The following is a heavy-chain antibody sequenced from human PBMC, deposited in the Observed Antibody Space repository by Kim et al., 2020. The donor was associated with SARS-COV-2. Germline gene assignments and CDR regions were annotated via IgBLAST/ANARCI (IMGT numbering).Heavy chain of an antibody. V-gene: IGHV4-34*01. CDR3: ARGLYYYDIKRGYYFDY. CDR2: IKHSGST. D-gene: IGHD3-22*01. Sequence: SETLSLTCAVYGGSFSGYYWSWIRQPPGKGLEWIGEIKHSGSTNYNPSLKSRVTISVDTSKNQFSLKLSSVTAADTAVYYCARGLYYYDIKRGYYFDYWGQGTLVTVSS. CDR1: GGSFSGYY. J-gene: IGHJ4*02.